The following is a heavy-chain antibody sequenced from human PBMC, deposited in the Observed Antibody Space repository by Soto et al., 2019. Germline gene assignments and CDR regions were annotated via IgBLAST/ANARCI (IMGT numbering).Heavy chain of an antibody. V-gene: IGHV1-46*01. Sequence: QVQLVQSGAEVKKPGASVKVSCKASGYTFTSYNMHWVRQAPGQGLEWMGIINPSGGSTSYAQKFQGRVTMTRDTSTSTVYMELSSLRSEDTAVYYCARDPVLAYAFDIWGQGTMVTVSS. CDR1: GYTFTSYN. D-gene: IGHD3-3*02. CDR2: INPSGGST. CDR3: ARDPVLAYAFDI. J-gene: IGHJ3*02.